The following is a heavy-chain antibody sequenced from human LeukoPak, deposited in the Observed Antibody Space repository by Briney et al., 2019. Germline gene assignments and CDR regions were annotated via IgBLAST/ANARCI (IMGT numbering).Heavy chain of an antibody. CDR1: GFTFSNYG. CDR3: AKDLRNIRTLVDLQMI. Sequence: GSLRLSCIASGFTFSNYGMSWVRQAPGKGLEWVSIIRGSGDRTLHADSVKGRFTVSRDNSKNTVYLQMNSLRAEDTAVYYCAKDLRNIRTLVDLQMIWGQGTLVIVSS. D-gene: IGHD2-8*02. J-gene: IGHJ3*02. CDR2: IRGSGDRT. V-gene: IGHV3-23*01.